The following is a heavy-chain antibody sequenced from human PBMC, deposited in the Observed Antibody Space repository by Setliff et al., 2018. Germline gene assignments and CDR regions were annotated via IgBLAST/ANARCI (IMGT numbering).Heavy chain of an antibody. CDR1: GFAFSTYR. CDR2: ISSSSSYI. J-gene: IGHJ6*03. V-gene: IGHV3-21*05. CDR3: AKDIVVVPAATFDFWSGSYYMDV. Sequence: GGSLRLSCAASGFAFSTYRMNWVRQAPGKGLEWVSYISSSSSYIYYADSVKGRFTISRDNAKNSLYLQMNSLRAEDTAVYYCAKDIVVVPAATFDFWSGSYYMDVWGKGTTVTVSS. D-gene: IGHD2-2*01.